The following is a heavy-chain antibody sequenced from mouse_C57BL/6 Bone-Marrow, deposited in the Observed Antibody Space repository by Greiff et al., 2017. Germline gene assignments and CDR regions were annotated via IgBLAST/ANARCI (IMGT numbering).Heavy chain of an antibody. CDR2: IYPGGGYT. Sequence: VQLQPSGAELVRPGTSVKMSCKASGYTFTNYWIGWAKQRPGHGLEWIGDIYPGGGYTNYNEKFKGKATLTAVKSSSTAYMQFSSLTSEDSAIYYCARLTGTGYYFDYWGQGTTLTVSS. CDR3: ARLTGTGYYFDY. CDR1: GYTFTNYW. D-gene: IGHD4-1*01. J-gene: IGHJ2*01. V-gene: IGHV1-63*01.